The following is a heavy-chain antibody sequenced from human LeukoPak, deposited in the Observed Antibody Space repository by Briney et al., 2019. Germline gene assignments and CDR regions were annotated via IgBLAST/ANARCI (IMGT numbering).Heavy chain of an antibody. D-gene: IGHD1-1*01. CDR1: GFTFSSYS. Sequence: GGPLRLSCAASGFTFSSYSMNWVRQAPGKGLEWVSYISGNNDNIHQADSVKGRFTISRDNAKNSLYLQMNSLRAEDTAVYYCARDLNWSFDYWGQGTLVTVSS. V-gene: IGHV3-48*01. CDR3: ARDLNWSFDY. CDR2: ISGNNDNI. J-gene: IGHJ4*02.